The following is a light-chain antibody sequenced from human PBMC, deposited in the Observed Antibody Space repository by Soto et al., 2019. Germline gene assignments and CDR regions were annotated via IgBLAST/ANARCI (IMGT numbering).Light chain of an antibody. V-gene: IGLV2-14*01. CDR1: SSDVGYYNY. J-gene: IGLJ1*01. CDR3: SSYAAGSIYV. CDR2: EVV. Sequence: QSALTQPASVSGSPGQSITISCTGTSSDVGYYNYVSWFQQHPGKAPKLMISEVVNRPSGVSIRFSGSKSGDTASLTITGLQAEDEADYYCSSYAAGSIYVFGTVTKLTVL.